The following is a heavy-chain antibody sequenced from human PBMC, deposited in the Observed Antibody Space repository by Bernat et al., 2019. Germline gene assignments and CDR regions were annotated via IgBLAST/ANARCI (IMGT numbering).Heavy chain of an antibody. V-gene: IGHV3-9*01. J-gene: IGHJ4*02. CDR1: GFTFDDYA. D-gene: IGHD3-10*01. CDR3: AKGLDYYGSGSYSY. CDR2: ISWNSGSI. Sequence: EVQLVESGGGLVQPGRSLRLSCAASGFTFDDYAIPWVRQAPGKGLEWVSGISWNSGSIGYADSVKGRFTISRDNAKNSLYLQMNSLRAEDTALYYCAKGLDYYGSGSYSYWGQGTLVTVSS.